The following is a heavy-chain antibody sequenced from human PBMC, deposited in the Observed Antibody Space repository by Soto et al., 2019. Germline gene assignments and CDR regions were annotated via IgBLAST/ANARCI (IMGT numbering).Heavy chain of an antibody. CDR1: GDNFAKYG. V-gene: IGHV1-18*01. D-gene: IGHD3-9*01. Sequence: QVQLVQSGAEVKKPGASVKVSCKSSGDNFAKYGISWVRQAPGQGLQCMGWISTYNGAASYAQKFRDRVTMTTDTSTTTAYMELRSLTSDDTAVYYCAAYLTGYDVLTGYRGFDSWGQGTLVTVSS. CDR2: ISTYNGAA. J-gene: IGHJ4*02. CDR3: AAYLTGYDVLTGYRGFDS.